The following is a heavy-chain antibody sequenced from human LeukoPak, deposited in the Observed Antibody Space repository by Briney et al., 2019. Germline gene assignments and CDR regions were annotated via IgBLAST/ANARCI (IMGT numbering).Heavy chain of an antibody. CDR1: GFSFSSYW. J-gene: IGHJ5*02. V-gene: IGHV3-74*01. Sequence: PGWALRLSCAACGFSFSSYWMQWFGQAPGKGLVGVARVRAYGSSTTSADSVKGRFTISRDNAKNTLYLQIGSLRAEDTAVYYCTGMSREAPGLPDLWGQGTLVTVSS. D-gene: IGHD5-24*01. CDR2: VRAYGSST. CDR3: TGMSREAPGLPDL.